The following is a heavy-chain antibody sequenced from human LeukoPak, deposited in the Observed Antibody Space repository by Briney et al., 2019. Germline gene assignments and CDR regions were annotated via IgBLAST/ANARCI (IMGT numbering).Heavy chain of an antibody. D-gene: IGHD3-22*01. CDR3: AREARASNYDTRDFYFYMDV. V-gene: IGHV3-11*01. CDR1: GFTFSDYY. Sequence: GGSLRLSCAASGFTFSDYYMSWIRQAPGKGLEWVSYISSSGSTIYYADSVKGRFTISRDNAKNSLYLQMNSLRAEDTGVYFCAREARASNYDTRDFYFYMDVWGKGTTVTISS. J-gene: IGHJ6*03. CDR2: ISSSGSTI.